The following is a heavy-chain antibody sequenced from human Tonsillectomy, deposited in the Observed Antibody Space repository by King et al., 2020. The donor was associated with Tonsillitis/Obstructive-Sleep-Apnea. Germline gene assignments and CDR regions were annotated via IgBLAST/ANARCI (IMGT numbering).Heavy chain of an antibody. CDR1: GFTVSDNY. Sequence: VQLVESGGGLVQPGGSRRLSCAAYGFTVSDNYMTWVRQAPGKGLEWVSVIHTGGDTYYADSVKGRFTISRDSSKNTLYLQMNTLRVEDTGVYYCAGARGAFDYWVQGALVTVST. D-gene: IGHD3-10*01. J-gene: IGHJ4*02. CDR3: AGARGAFDY. V-gene: IGHV3-66*01. CDR2: IHTGGDT.